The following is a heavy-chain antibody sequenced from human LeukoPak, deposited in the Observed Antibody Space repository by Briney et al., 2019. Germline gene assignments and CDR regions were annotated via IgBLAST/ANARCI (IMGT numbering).Heavy chain of an antibody. CDR1: GFTFSSYD. J-gene: IGHJ1*01. Sequence: PGGSLRLSCAASGFTFSSYDMNWVRQAPGKGLEWVSYISTISSTKYYADSVKGRFTISRDNAKNSLYLQMNSLRAEDTAVYYCAGCTGNSCYSGDFQHWGQGTLVTVSS. CDR3: AGCTGNSCYSGDFQH. D-gene: IGHD2-15*01. CDR2: ISTISSTK. V-gene: IGHV3-48*01.